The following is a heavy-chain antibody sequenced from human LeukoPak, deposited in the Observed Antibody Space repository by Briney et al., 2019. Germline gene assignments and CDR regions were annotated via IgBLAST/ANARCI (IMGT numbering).Heavy chain of an antibody. Sequence: WGSLRLSCAASGFTFSSYAMSWVRQAPGKGLEWVSAISGSGGSTYYADSVKGRFTLSRDNSKNTLYLQMHSLRAEDTAVYYCAKDEQQQLALYYFDYWGQGTLVTVSS. V-gene: IGHV3-23*01. D-gene: IGHD6-13*01. CDR3: AKDEQQQLALYYFDY. J-gene: IGHJ4*02. CDR1: GFTFSSYA. CDR2: ISGSGGST.